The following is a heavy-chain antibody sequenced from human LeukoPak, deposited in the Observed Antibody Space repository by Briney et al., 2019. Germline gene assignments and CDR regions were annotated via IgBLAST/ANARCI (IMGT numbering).Heavy chain of an antibody. CDR2: IYYSGST. CDR3: ARLDDWFGP. V-gene: IGHV4-39*01. Sequence: PSETLSLTCTVSGGSISSSSYYWGWIRQPPGKGLEWIGSIYYSGSTYYNPSLKSRVTISVDTSKNQFSLKLSSVTAADTAVYYCARLDDWFGPWGQGTLVTVSS. CDR1: GGSISSSSYY. J-gene: IGHJ5*02.